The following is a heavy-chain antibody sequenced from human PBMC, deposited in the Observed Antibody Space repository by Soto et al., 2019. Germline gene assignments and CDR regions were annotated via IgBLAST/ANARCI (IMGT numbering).Heavy chain of an antibody. CDR3: ANDRLPDYYDSSGLDH. CDR2: ISFAGNHK. CDR1: GFTFSSYG. Sequence: QVQLVESGGGVVQPGRSLRLSCTASGFTFSSYGMHWIRQAPGKGLEWVAVISFAGNHKYFADSVKGRFTISRDNSKNTLYLQMNSLRAEDTAVYYCANDRLPDYYDSSGLDHWGQGTLVTVSS. J-gene: IGHJ4*02. V-gene: IGHV3-30*18. D-gene: IGHD3-22*01.